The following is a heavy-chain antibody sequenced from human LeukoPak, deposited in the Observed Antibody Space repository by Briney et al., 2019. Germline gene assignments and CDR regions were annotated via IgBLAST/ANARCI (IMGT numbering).Heavy chain of an antibody. CDR1: GYTFTGYY. V-gene: IGHV1-2*04. D-gene: IGHD2-15*01. Sequence: AASVNVSCKASGYTFTGYYMHWVRQAPGQGLEWMGWINPNSDGTNYAQKFQGWVTMTRDTSIITAYMELSRLRSDDTAVYYCARGLGYCSGGSCYSGVYYYYGMDVWGKGTTVTVSS. J-gene: IGHJ6*04. CDR3: ARGLGYCSGGSCYSGVYYYYGMDV. CDR2: INPNSDGT.